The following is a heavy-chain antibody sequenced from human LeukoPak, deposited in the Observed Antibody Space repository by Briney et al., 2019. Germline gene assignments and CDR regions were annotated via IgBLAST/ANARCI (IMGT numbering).Heavy chain of an antibody. CDR3: ARDRHVDTATHFDY. D-gene: IGHD5-18*01. V-gene: IGHV1-69*13. J-gene: IGHJ4*02. Sequence: GASVKVSRQASGGIFSSYAISWVGQAPGQGLEWMGGIIPIFGTANYAQKFQGRVTITADESTSTAYMELSSLRSEDTAVYYCARDRHVDTATHFDYWGQGTLVTVSS. CDR1: GGIFSSYA. CDR2: IIPIFGTA.